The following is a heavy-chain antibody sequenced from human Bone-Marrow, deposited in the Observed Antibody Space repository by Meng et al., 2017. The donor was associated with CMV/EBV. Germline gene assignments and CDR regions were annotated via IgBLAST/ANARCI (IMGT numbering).Heavy chain of an antibody. V-gene: IGHV4-39*01. CDR1: GGSISSSSYY. Sequence: SETLSLTCTVSGGSISSSSYYWGWIRQPPGKGLEWIGSIYYSGSTYYNPSLKSRVTISVDTSKNQFSLKLSSVTAADTAVYYCARRVGATTIDYWGQGTLGTVS. J-gene: IGHJ4*02. D-gene: IGHD1-26*01. CDR3: ARRVGATTIDY. CDR2: IYYSGST.